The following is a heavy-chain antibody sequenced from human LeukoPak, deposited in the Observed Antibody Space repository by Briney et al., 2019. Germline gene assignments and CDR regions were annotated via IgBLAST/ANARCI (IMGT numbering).Heavy chain of an antibody. CDR3: ARSPSYRSGWLFDY. D-gene: IGHD6-19*01. CDR1: GFTFSSYW. CDR2: IKQDGSEK. V-gene: IGHV3-7*01. J-gene: IGHJ4*02. Sequence: GGSLRLSCAASGFTFSSYWMSWVRQVPGKGLEWVANIKQDGSEKYYVDSVKGRFTISRDNAKNSLYLQMNSLRAEDTAVYYCARSPSYRSGWLFDYWGQGTLVTVSS.